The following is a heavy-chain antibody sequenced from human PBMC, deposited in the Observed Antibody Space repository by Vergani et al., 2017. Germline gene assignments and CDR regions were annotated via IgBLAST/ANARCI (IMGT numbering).Heavy chain of an antibody. CDR3: ARDVRLLYNRFDP. J-gene: IGHJ5*02. Sequence: QVQLVESGGGVVQPGRSLRLSCAASGFTFNQYGMHWVRQAPGKGLEWVAVTWYDGNNKQYADSVKGRFTTSRDNSKSTMYLQMNSLRDEYTGVYYCARDVRLLYNRFDPWGQGTLVTVSS. D-gene: IGHD1-14*01. CDR2: TWYDGNNK. V-gene: IGHV3-33*01. CDR1: GFTFNQYG.